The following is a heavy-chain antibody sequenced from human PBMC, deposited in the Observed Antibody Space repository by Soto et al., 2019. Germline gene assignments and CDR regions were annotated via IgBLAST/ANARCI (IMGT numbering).Heavy chain of an antibody. Sequence: SETLSLTCAVYGGSFSGYYWSWIRQPPGKGLEWIGDINHSGSTNYNPSLKSRVTISVDTSKNQFSLKLSSVTAADTAVYYCARQSLLDAFDIWGQGTMVTVSS. CDR1: GGSFSGYY. D-gene: IGHD4-4*01. V-gene: IGHV4-34*01. CDR3: ARQSLLDAFDI. CDR2: INHSGST. J-gene: IGHJ3*02.